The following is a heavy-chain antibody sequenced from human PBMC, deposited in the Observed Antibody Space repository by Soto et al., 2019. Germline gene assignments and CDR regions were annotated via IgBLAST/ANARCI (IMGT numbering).Heavy chain of an antibody. J-gene: IGHJ1*01. D-gene: IGHD4-17*01. CDR2: IKSKTDGGTT. CDR1: GFTCSNAW. CDR3: TTGPHDYGDAEYFQH. V-gene: IGHV3-15*01. Sequence: GGSLRLSCAASGFTCSNAWMSWVRQAPGKGLEWGGRIKSKTDGGTTDYAAPVKGRFTISRDDAKNTLYLQMNSLKTEDTAVYYCTTGPHDYGDAEYFQHWGQGTMVTVSS.